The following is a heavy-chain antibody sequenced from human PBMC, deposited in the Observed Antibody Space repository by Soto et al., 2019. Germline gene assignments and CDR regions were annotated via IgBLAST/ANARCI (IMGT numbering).Heavy chain of an antibody. CDR2: ISGSGGST. CDR1: GFTFSSYA. CDR3: AKSKGWIGYCSSTSCAPDAFDI. D-gene: IGHD2-2*01. Sequence: GGSLRLSCAASGFTFSSYAMSWVRQAPGKGLEWVSAISGSGGSTYYADSVKGRFTISRDNSKNTLYLQMNSLRAEDTAVYYCAKSKGWIGYCSSTSCAPDAFDIWGQGTMVTVSS. V-gene: IGHV3-23*01. J-gene: IGHJ3*02.